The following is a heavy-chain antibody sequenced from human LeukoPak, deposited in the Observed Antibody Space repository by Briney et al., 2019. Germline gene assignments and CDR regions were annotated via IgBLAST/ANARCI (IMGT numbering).Heavy chain of an antibody. CDR2: IKQDGSEK. CDR3: ARALFPYYYDSSGYYPGGY. D-gene: IGHD3-22*01. Sequence: GGSLRLSCAASGFTFSSYWMSWVRQAPGKGLEWVANIKQDGSEKYYVDSVKGRFTISRDNAKNSLYLQMNSLRAEDTAVYYCARALFPYYYDSSGYYPGGYWGQGTLVTVSS. V-gene: IGHV3-7*04. CDR1: GFTFSSYW. J-gene: IGHJ4*02.